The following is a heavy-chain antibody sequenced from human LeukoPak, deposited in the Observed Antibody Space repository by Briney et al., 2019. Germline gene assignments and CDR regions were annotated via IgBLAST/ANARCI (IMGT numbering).Heavy chain of an antibody. Sequence: SVKVSCKASGGTFSSYAISWVRQAPGQGLEWMGGIIPIFGTADYAQKFQGRVTITTDESTSTAYMELSSLRSEDTAVYYCASYYYDSSGYFDYWGQGTLVTVSS. V-gene: IGHV1-69*05. CDR2: IIPIFGTA. CDR1: GGTFSSYA. J-gene: IGHJ4*02. D-gene: IGHD3-22*01. CDR3: ASYYYDSSGYFDY.